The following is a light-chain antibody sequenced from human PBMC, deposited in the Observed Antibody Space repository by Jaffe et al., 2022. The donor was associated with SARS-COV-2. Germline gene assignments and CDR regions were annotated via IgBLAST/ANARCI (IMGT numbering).Light chain of an antibody. CDR1: SSNIGAVYD. Sequence: QSVLTQPPSVSGAPGQRVTISCTGSSSNIGAVYDVHWYQQLPGTAPKLLIYGNNHRPSGVPDRFSGSKSGTSASLAITGLQAEDEADYYCQSYDSSLSALVFGGGTKLTVL. CDR3: QSYDSSLSALV. J-gene: IGLJ3*02. V-gene: IGLV1-40*01. CDR2: GNN.